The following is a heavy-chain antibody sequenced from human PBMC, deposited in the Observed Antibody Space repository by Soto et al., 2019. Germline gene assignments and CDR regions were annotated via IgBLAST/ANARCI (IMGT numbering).Heavy chain of an antibody. CDR3: AREGYSYGSKYLQY. J-gene: IGHJ1*01. CDR2: IYSGGIT. CDR1: GFPVSSNY. D-gene: IGHD5-18*01. V-gene: IGHV3-53*01. Sequence: EVQLVESGGGLIQPGGSLRLSCAASGFPVSSNYMNWVRQAPGKGLEWVSIIYSGGITYYADSVKGRFNISRDNSKNTVSLQMNNLRAEDTAVYFGAREGYSYGSKYLQYCGQGTLVTVSS.